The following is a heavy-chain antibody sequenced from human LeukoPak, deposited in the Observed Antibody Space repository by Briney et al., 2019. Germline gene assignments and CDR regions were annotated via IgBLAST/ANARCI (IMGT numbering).Heavy chain of an antibody. CDR3: ARGRSGSYYTP. J-gene: IGHJ5*02. CDR2: INHSGST. D-gene: IGHD3-10*01. V-gene: IGHV4-34*01. CDR1: GGSFSGYY. Sequence: SETLSLTCAVYGGSFSGYYWSWIRQPPGKGLEWIGEINHSGSTNYNPSLKSRVTISVDTSKNQFSLKLSSVTAADTAVYYCARGRSGSYYTPWGQGTLVTVSS.